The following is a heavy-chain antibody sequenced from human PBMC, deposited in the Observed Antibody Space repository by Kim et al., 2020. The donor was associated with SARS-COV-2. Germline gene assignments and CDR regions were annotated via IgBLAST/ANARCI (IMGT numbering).Heavy chain of an antibody. V-gene: IGHV5-51*01. D-gene: IGHD2-15*01. CDR1: GYSFISYW. Sequence: GESLKISCKGSGYSFISYWIAWVRQMPGKGLEWMGIIYPGDSDTRYSPSFQGQVTILADKSISTAYLQWSSLKASDTAMYYCARRYCSGGSCYNGMDVWGQGTTVTVSS. J-gene: IGHJ6*02. CDR2: IYPGDSDT. CDR3: ARRYCSGGSCYNGMDV.